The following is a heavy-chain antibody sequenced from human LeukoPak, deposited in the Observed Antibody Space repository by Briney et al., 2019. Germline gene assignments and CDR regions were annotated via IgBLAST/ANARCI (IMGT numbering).Heavy chain of an antibody. J-gene: IGHJ1*01. CDR2: IYSGGST. Sequence: GGSLRLSCAASGFTVSSNYMSWVRQAPGKGLEWVSVIYSGGSTYYADSVKGRFTISRDNSKNTLYLQMNSLRAEDTAVYYCVYASLIAAALNSEYFQHWGQGTLVTVSS. V-gene: IGHV3-66*01. CDR1: GFTVSSNY. CDR3: VYASLIAAALNSEYFQH. D-gene: IGHD6-13*01.